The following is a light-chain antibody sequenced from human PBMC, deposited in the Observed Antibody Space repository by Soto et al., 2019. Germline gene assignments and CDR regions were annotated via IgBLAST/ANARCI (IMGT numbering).Light chain of an antibody. J-gene: IGKJ2*01. V-gene: IGKV1-13*02. CDR3: QQFNSYPPYT. Sequence: AIQLTQSPSSLSASVGDRVTITCRASQGISSALAWYQQKPGKAPKLLIYDASSLESGVPSRFSGSGSGTDFTLTISSLQREDFATYYCQQFNSYPPYTFGQGTKLEIK. CDR2: DAS. CDR1: QGISSA.